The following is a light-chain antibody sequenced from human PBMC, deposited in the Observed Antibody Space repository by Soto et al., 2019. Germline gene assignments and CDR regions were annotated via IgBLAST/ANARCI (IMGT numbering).Light chain of an antibody. CDR2: EVS. J-gene: IGLJ3*02. CDR1: SGDVGGYNY. V-gene: IGLV2-8*01. CDR3: SSYAGSNNLV. Sequence: QSVLTQPPSASGSPGQSVTISCTGTSGDVGGYNYVSWYQQHPGKAPKLMISEVSERPSGVPDRFSGSKSGNTASLTVSGLQAEDEADCYCSSYAGSNNLVFGGGTKLTVL.